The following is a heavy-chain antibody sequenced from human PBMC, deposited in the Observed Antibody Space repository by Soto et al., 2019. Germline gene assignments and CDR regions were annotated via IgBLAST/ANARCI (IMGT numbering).Heavy chain of an antibody. CDR2: IYPGDSDT. V-gene: IGHV5-51*01. CDR3: AKQAGTGYYFYGVSV. Sequence: GESLKISCKGSGYSFTSYWIGWVRQMPGEGLEWMGIIYPGDSDTRYSPSFQGHVTISADKSINTAYLQWSNLKASDSAIYYCAKQAGTGYYFYGVSVWGQGTTVNVS. J-gene: IGHJ6*02. D-gene: IGHD6-19*01. CDR1: GYSFTSYW.